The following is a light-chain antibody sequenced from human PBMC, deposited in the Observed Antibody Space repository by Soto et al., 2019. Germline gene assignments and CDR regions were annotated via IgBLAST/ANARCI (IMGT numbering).Light chain of an antibody. J-gene: IGKJ1*01. CDR2: STS. Sequence: VLTQSPGTVSLSKRERGTLSCRASQRFGSSNLAWYQQKSGQAPRLLIYSTSSRATGIPDRFSGSGSGTDFTLTISILEPEDFAVYYCQQHGNPLWTFGQGTKVDIK. CDR1: QRFGSSN. V-gene: IGKV3-20*01. CDR3: QQHGNPLWT.